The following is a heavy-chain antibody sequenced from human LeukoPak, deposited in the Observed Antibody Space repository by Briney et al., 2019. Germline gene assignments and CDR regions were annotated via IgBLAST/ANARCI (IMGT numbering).Heavy chain of an antibody. CDR2: IYYSGST. V-gene: IGHV4-38-2*02. CDR3: ASGYSSSWYPSLYFDY. Sequence: SETLSLTCTVSGYSISSGYYWGWIRQPPGKGLEWIGSIYYSGSTYYNPSLKSRVTISVDTSKNQFSLKLSSVTAADTAVYYCASGYSSSWYPSLYFDYWGQGTLVTVSS. D-gene: IGHD6-13*01. CDR1: GYSISSGYY. J-gene: IGHJ4*02.